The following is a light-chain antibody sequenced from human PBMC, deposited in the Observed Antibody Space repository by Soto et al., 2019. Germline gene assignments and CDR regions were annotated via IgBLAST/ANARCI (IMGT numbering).Light chain of an antibody. CDR3: QQYNNWVT. Sequence: EIVMTQSPDTQSVSPGERATLSCRASQSVGSNLAWYQQKPGQAPRLLSYGASTRATGIPARFSGSGSGTEFTLTSSSLQSEDSAVYYCQQYNNWVTFGGGTRVEIK. J-gene: IGKJ4*01. CDR1: QSVGSN. V-gene: IGKV3D-15*01. CDR2: GAS.